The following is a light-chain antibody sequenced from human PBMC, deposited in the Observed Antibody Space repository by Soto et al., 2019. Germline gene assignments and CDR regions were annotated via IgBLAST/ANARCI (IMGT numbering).Light chain of an antibody. CDR2: GVS. CDR3: SSYTFSSTLVV. Sequence: QSALTQPASMSGSPGQSISISCTGTSGDIGSYSYVSWYQQLPGKVPKLMIYGVSNRPSGVSNRFSGSKSGNTASLTISGLQPQDEADYYCSSYTFSSTLVVFGGGTKLTVL. V-gene: IGLV2-14*03. J-gene: IGLJ2*01. CDR1: SGDIGSYSY.